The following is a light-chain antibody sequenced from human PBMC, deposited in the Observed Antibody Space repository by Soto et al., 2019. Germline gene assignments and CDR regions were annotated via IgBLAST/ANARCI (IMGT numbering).Light chain of an antibody. J-gene: IGKJ1*01. Sequence: EIVMTQSPSTLSFSQGEISTRSFRANQTISSNLAWYQQKPGQAPRLLIYGASNRATGIPDRFSGSGSGTDFTLTISRLEPEDFAVYYCQQYGSSGTFGQGTKVDIK. V-gene: IGKV3-20*01. CDR3: QQYGSSGT. CDR2: GAS. CDR1: QTISSN.